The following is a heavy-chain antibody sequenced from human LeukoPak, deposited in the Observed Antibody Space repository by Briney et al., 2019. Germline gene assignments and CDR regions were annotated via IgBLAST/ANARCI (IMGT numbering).Heavy chain of an antibody. CDR2: ISGDTSHI. V-gene: IGHV3-21*01. D-gene: IGHD3-16*01. CDR3: ARVVFSGMDV. CDR1: GFTFSDYF. J-gene: IGHJ6*02. Sequence: GGSLRLSCAASGFTFSDYFINWVRQAPGKGLEMVSSISGDTSHIYYADSVKGRFTISRDNAKNSLYLQTNSLRADDTAVYYCARVVFSGMDVWGLGTTVTVS.